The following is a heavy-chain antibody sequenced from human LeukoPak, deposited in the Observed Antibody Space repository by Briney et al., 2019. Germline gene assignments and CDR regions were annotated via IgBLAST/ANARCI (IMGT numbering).Heavy chain of an antibody. CDR1: GYIFSHYG. CDR2: ISGYNANT. V-gene: IGHV1-18*01. J-gene: IGHJ4*02. D-gene: IGHD2-21*02. Sequence: ASVKVSCKTSGYIFSHYGISWVRQAPGQGLEWMGWISGYNANTNYAQRFQGRVTMTTDTSTSTAYMELRSLRSDDTAVYYCARAYCGDDCSFDYWGQGTLVTVSS. CDR3: ARAYCGDDCSFDY.